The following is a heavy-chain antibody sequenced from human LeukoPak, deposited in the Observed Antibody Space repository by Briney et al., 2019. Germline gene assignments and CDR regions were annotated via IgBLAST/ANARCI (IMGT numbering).Heavy chain of an antibody. CDR3: ARGAMVRGVITLDY. D-gene: IGHD3-10*01. Sequence: SETLSLTCAVYGGSFSGYYWSWIRQPPGKGLEWIGEINHSGSTNYNPSLKSRVTISVDTSKNQFSLKLSSVTAADTAVYYCARGAMVRGVITLDYWGQGTLVTVSS. J-gene: IGHJ4*02. V-gene: IGHV4-34*01. CDR1: GGSFSGYY. CDR2: INHSGST.